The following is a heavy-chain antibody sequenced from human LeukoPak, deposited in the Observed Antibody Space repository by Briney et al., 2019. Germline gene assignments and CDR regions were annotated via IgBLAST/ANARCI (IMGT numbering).Heavy chain of an antibody. CDR1: GGSISSSSYY. Sequence: SSETLSLTCTVSGGSISSSSYYWGWIRQPPGKGLEWIGSIYYSGSTYYNPPLKSRVTISVDTSKNQFSLKLSSVTAADTAVYYCARVRELELRASYYYYYMDVWGKGTTVTVSS. V-gene: IGHV4-39*07. CDR3: ARVRELELRASYYYYYMDV. D-gene: IGHD1-7*01. CDR2: IYYSGST. J-gene: IGHJ6*03.